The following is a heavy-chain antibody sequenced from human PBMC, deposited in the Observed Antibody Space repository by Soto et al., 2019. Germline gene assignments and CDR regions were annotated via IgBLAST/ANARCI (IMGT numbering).Heavy chain of an antibody. Sequence: QVQLVESGGGVVQPGRSLRLSCAASGFSLTDYAMHWVRQAPGKGLEWVAVISYDGTKKYYADSVEGRFTIARYDSKNTLYLQMNSLSAEDTAPYYCARDASGGDYVPDYWGQGTLVTVSS. CDR3: ARDASGGDYVPDY. CDR2: ISYDGTKK. D-gene: IGHD4-17*01. V-gene: IGHV3-30-3*01. CDR1: GFSLTDYA. J-gene: IGHJ4*02.